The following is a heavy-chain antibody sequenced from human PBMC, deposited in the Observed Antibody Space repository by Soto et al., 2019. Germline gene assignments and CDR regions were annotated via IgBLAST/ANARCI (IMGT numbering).Heavy chain of an antibody. Sequence: QVQLVQSGAEVKKPGASVKVSCKASGYTFTSYGISWVRQAPGQGLEWMGWISAYNGNTNYAQKLQGRVTMTTATSTSTAYMELRSLRSDDTAVYYCAREYSSGWYVIDGMDVWGQGTTVTVSS. CDR1: GYTFTSYG. D-gene: IGHD6-19*01. CDR2: ISAYNGNT. V-gene: IGHV1-18*04. CDR3: AREYSSGWYVIDGMDV. J-gene: IGHJ6*02.